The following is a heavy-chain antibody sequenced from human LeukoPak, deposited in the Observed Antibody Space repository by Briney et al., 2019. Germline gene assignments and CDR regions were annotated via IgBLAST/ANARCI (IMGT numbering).Heavy chain of an antibody. CDR1: GFTFSSYA. CDR3: AKEEWLGNMNYFDY. D-gene: IGHD6-19*01. J-gene: IGHJ4*02. CDR2: ISGSGGST. Sequence: GGSLRLSCAASGFTFSSYAMSWVRQAPGKGLEWVSAISGSGGSTYYADSVKGRFTISRDSSKNTLYLQMNTLRAEDTAVYYCAKEEWLGNMNYFDYWGQGTLVPVSS. V-gene: IGHV3-23*01.